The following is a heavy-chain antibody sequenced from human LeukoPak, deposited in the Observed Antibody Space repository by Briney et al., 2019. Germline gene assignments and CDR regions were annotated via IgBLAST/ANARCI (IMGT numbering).Heavy chain of an antibody. V-gene: IGHV4-30-2*01. J-gene: IGHJ6*02. CDR2: IYHSGST. D-gene: IGHD2-15*01. CDR1: GGSISSGGYS. Sequence: SQPLSLTCAVSGGSISSGGYSWSWIRQPPGKGLEWIGYIYHSGSTYYNPSLKSRITISIDRSKNQFSLKLSSVTAADTAVYYCARGYCSGGSCYSDYYYYGMDVWGQGTTVTVSS. CDR3: ARGYCSGGSCYSDYYYYGMDV.